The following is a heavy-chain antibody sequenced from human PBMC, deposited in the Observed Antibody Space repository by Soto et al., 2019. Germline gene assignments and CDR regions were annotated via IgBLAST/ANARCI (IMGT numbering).Heavy chain of an antibody. CDR3: AYSRDIVVVPAAAPMGNRNYYYYMDV. J-gene: IGHJ6*03. CDR2: INHSGST. CDR1: GGSFSGYY. D-gene: IGHD2-2*01. Sequence: PSETLSLTCAVYGGSFSGYYWSWIRQPPGKGLEWIGEINHSGSTNYNPSLKSRVTISVDTSKNQFSLKLSSVTAADTAVYYCAYSRDIVVVPAAAPMGNRNYYYYMDVRGKGTTVTVSS. V-gene: IGHV4-34*01.